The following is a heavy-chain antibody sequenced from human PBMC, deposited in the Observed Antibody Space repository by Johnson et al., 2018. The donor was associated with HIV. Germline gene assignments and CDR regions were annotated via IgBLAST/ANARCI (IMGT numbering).Heavy chain of an antibody. D-gene: IGHD3-22*01. CDR2: IYSGGSK. V-gene: IGHV3-66*01. J-gene: IGHJ3*02. Sequence: VQLVESGGGLVQPGGSLRLSCAASGFTVSSNYMSWVRQAPGKGLEWVSVIYSGGSKDYADSVKGRFTISRDNSKNTMYLQMNSLRAEDTALYYCARDTTMIVVSDAFDIWGQGTLVTVSS. CDR3: ARDTTMIVVSDAFDI. CDR1: GFTVSSNY.